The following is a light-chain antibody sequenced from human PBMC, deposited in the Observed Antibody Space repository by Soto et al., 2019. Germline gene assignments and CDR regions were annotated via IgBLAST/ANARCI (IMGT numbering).Light chain of an antibody. Sequence: DIVMTQSPDSLAVSLGERATMNCKFSRSVLYKSNNKNHLAWYQQKPGKAPKLLIYDASSLESGVPSRFSGSGSGTEFTLTISSLQPDDFATYYCQQYNSYWTFGQGTKVDIK. CDR3: QQYNSYWT. J-gene: IGKJ1*01. V-gene: IGKV1-5*01. CDR2: DAS. CDR1: RSVLYKSNNKNH.